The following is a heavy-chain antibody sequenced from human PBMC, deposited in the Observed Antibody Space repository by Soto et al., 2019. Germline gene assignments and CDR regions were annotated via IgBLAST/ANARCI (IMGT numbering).Heavy chain of an antibody. V-gene: IGHV3-53*01. J-gene: IGHJ6*02. CDR3: ARDLVWNDLMTTYYIVMDV. CDR1: GFSVSDSS. CDR2: FYRGGST. D-gene: IGHD1-1*01. Sequence: EVQLVEPGGGLIQPGGSLRLSCEVSGFSVSDSSMSWVRQAPGKGLEWVSVFYRGGSTDYADSVKGRGTVSRDTFNITLVQQTDSLSVEHTAVYFCARDLVWNDLMTTYYIVMDVLGQATTVT.